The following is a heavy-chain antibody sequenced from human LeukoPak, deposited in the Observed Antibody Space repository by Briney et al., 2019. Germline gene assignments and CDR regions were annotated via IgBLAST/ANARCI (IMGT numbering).Heavy chain of an antibody. J-gene: IGHJ4*02. D-gene: IGHD6-13*01. CDR3: ARSYYSSSCPDY. V-gene: IGHV3-48*03. CDR2: ISSSGSTI. Sequence: PGGSLRLSCAASGFTFSSYEMNWVRQAPGKGLEWVSYISSSGSTIYYADSVKGRFTISRDDAKNSLYLQMNSLRAEDTAVYYCARSYYSSSCPDYWGQGTLVTVSS. CDR1: GFTFSSYE.